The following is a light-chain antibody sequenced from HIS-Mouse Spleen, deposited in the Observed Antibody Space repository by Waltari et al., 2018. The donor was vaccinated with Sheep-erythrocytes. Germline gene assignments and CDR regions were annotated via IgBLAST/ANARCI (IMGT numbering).Light chain of an antibody. CDR2: GNN. V-gene: IGLV1-44*01. CDR3: AAGDDSLNGVV. Sequence: QSVLTQPPSASGTPGQRVTISCSGSSSNIGSNNVNWYQQLPGTAPKLLIYGNNQRPSGAPDRFSGSKSGTSASLAISGLQSEDEADYYCAAGDDSLNGVVFGGGTKLTVL. J-gene: IGLJ2*01. CDR1: SSNIGSNN.